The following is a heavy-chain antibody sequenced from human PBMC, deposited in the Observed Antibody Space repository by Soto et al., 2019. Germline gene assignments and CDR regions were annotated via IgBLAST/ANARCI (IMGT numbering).Heavy chain of an antibody. D-gene: IGHD6-13*01. CDR2: IYYSGST. CDR3: ARIVKGSSWYFDY. V-gene: IGHV4-31*03. CDR1: GGSISSGGYY. Sequence: PSETLSLTCTVSGGSISSGGYYWSWIRQHPGKGLEWIGYIYYSGSTYYNPSLKSRVTISVDTSKNQFSLKLSSVTAADTAVYYCARIVKGSSWYFDYWGQGTLVTVSS. J-gene: IGHJ4*02.